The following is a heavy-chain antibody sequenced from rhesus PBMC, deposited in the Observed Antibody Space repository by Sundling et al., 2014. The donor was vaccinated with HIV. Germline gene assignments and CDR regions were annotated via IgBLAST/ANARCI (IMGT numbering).Heavy chain of an antibody. V-gene: IGHV4-93*01. CDR3: ASDSSGWHHRFDY. Sequence: QVQLQESGPGLLKPSETLSLTCAVSGGSINSSNWWSWIRQSPGKGLEWVGSVYGSGGSTFYNPSLKSRVTVSKDTSKNQFSLKVSSVTAADTAVYYCASDSSGWHHRFDYWGQGVLITVSS. CDR2: VYGSGGST. CDR1: GGSINSSNW. J-gene: IGHJ4*01. D-gene: IGHD2-21*01.